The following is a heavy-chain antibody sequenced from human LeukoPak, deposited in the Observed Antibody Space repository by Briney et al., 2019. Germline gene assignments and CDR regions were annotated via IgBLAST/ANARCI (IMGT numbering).Heavy chain of an antibody. CDR1: GFTFSSYW. CDR3: ARDRESVLRYFDFGPPPYMYY. CDR2: IKQDGSEK. V-gene: IGHV3-7*01. J-gene: IGHJ4*02. D-gene: IGHD3-9*01. Sequence: GGSLRLSCAASGFTFSSYWISWGRQAPGKGLECVTNIKQDGSEKYYVDSVKGRFTISRDNAKNSLYLQMNSLRAEDTAVYYCARDRESVLRYFDFGPPPYMYYWGQGTLVTVSS.